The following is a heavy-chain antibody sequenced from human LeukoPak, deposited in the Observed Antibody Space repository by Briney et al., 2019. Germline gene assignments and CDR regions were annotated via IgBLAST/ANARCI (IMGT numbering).Heavy chain of an antibody. CDR3: ARRISGWYFDY. V-gene: IGHV4-39*01. Sequence: SDTLSLTCTVSGGPIHSNSYYGGWIRQPPGKGLEWIGTIYYSGSTYYNPSLKSRVTISVDTSKNQLSLKLSTVPAADTAVYYYARRISGWYFDYWGQGTLVTVSS. J-gene: IGHJ4*02. CDR1: GGPIHSNSYY. D-gene: IGHD6-19*01. CDR2: IYYSGST.